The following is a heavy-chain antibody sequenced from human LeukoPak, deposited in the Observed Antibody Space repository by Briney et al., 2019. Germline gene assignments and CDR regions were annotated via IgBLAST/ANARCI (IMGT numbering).Heavy chain of an antibody. V-gene: IGHV4-39*01. J-gene: IGHJ4*02. CDR2: IYYSGNT. CDR3: ARQGPYSSGWYPQFDY. Sequence: SETLSLTCTVSGGSIISSSYSWGWICQPPGKVLVWIGRIYYSGNTYYNPSLKSRVTIFVDTSKTQFSLRLSSVTAADTAVYYCARQGPYSSGWYPQFDYWGQGTLVTVSS. CDR1: GGSIISSSYS. D-gene: IGHD6-19*01.